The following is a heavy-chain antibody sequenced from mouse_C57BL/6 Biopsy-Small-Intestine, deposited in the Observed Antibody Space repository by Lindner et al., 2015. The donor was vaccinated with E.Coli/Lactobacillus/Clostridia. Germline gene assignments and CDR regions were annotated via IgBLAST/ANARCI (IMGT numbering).Heavy chain of an antibody. CDR3: ARDAGFEANTYYLHSYAMDI. J-gene: IGHJ1*01. Sequence: SVKVSCKASGYTFASYGISWVRQAPGQGLEWMGWISAYNGKTDYAQKFQGRVTMTTEKSTSTAFLELTSLRIDDTAVYFCARDAGFEANTYYLHSYAMDIWGQGTTVTVSS. CDR2: ISAYNGKT. D-gene: IGHD5-1-1*01. CDR1: GYTFASYG. V-gene: IGHV1-81*01.